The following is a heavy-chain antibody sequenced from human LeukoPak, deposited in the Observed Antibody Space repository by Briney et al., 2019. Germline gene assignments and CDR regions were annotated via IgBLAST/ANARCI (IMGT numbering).Heavy chain of an antibody. Sequence: GASVKVSCKASGYTFTNFDINWVRQATGQGLEWMGWMNPNTGNSGYAQKFQDRVTITWDASISTAYMDLSSLRSEDTAVYYCARVGYSNSYDYWGQGTLVTVSP. D-gene: IGHD4-11*01. CDR1: GYTFTNFD. V-gene: IGHV1-8*03. CDR2: MNPNTGNS. J-gene: IGHJ4*02. CDR3: ARVGYSNSYDY.